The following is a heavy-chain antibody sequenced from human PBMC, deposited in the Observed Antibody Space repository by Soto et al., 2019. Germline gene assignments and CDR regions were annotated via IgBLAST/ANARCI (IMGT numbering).Heavy chain of an antibody. J-gene: IGHJ5*02. CDR1: GGSFIGYY. V-gene: IGHV4-34*01. CDR2: INHSGST. D-gene: IGHD2-15*01. CDR3: ARGTPEAYCSGGSCPGSRSSGWFDP. Sequence: SETLSLTCAVYGGSFIGYYWSWIRQPPGKGLEWIGEINHSGSTNYNPSLKSRVTISVDTSKNQFSLKLSSVTAADTAVYYCARGTPEAYCSGGSCPGSRSSGWFDPWGQGTLVTVSS.